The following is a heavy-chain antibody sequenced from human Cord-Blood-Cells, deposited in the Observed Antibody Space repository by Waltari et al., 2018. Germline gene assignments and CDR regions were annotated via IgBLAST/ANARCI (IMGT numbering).Heavy chain of an antibody. J-gene: IGHJ4*01. Sequence: QVQLQQWGAGLLKPSETLSLTCAVYGGSFSGYYWSWIRQPPGKGLEWIGEINHSGSTNYNPSLKSRVTISVDTSKNQFSLKLSSVTAADTAVYYCARSSSIAARGWDYWGQEPWSPSPQ. D-gene: IGHD6-6*01. V-gene: IGHV4-34*01. CDR2: INHSGST. CDR3: ARSSSIAARGWDY. CDR1: GGSFSGYY.